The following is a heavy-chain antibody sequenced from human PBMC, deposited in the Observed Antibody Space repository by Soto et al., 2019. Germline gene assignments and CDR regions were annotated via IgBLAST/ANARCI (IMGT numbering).Heavy chain of an antibody. CDR2: IKSKTDGGTT. J-gene: IGHJ4*02. V-gene: IGHV3-15*01. Sequence: EVQLVESGGGLVKPGGSLRLSCAASGITFHNAWMTWVRQAPGKGLEWVGRIKSKTDGGTTDYAAPVIGRFTIARDDSTNTLYLQRNSAKSEDPAGYYCGTDAVAFVGGVPEDYWGQGTLGSVSS. D-gene: IGHD3-3*02. CDR3: GTDAVAFVGGVPEDY. CDR1: GITFHNAW.